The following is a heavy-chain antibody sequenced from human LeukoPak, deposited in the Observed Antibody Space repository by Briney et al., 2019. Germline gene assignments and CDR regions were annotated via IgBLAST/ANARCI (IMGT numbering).Heavy chain of an antibody. V-gene: IGHV3-7*01. J-gene: IGHJ4*02. CDR2: IKQDGSGK. CDR3: ARGVTPDY. Sequence: GGSLRLSCAASGFTFNTYGMSWVRQAQGKGLEWVANIKQDGSGKYYVDSVKGRFTISRDDAKNSLHLQMNSLRAEDTAVYFCARGVTPDYWGQGALVTVSS. CDR1: GFTFNTYG. D-gene: IGHD2-21*02.